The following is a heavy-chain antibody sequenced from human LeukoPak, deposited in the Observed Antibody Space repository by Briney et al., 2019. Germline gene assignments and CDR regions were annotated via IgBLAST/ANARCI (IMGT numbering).Heavy chain of an antibody. CDR2: IYYIGNT. Sequence: SETLSLTCTVSGVSINSYYWSWIRQPPGKGLEWIGYIYYIGNTNYNPSLKSRVTISIDTSKNQFSLKLSSVTAADTAVYYCARDRGSFCDYWGQGTLVTVSS. J-gene: IGHJ4*02. D-gene: IGHD3-10*01. V-gene: IGHV4-59*01. CDR3: ARDRGSFCDY. CDR1: GVSINSYY.